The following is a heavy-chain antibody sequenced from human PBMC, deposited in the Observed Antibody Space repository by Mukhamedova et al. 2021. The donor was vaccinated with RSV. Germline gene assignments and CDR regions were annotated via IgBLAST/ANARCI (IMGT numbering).Heavy chain of an antibody. D-gene: IGHD2-21*02. J-gene: IGHJ4*02. CDR3: ARDRRIVVVTAMVY. V-gene: IGHV1-2*02. CDR2: INPNSGGT. Sequence: MGWINPNSGGTNYAQKFQGRVTMTRDTSISTAYMELSRLRSDDTAVYYCARDRRIVVVTAMVYWGQGTLVTVSS.